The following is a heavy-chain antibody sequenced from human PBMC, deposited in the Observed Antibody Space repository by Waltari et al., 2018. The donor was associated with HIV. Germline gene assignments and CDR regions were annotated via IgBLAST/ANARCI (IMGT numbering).Heavy chain of an antibody. J-gene: IGHJ4*02. CDR2: IWYVGSHE. CDR3: ARDGQGPRGFDQ. V-gene: IGHV3-33*01. CDR1: GFTFRGDG. D-gene: IGHD3-10*01. Sequence: QVQLLESGGGVVQPGRSLRLSCPASGFTFRGDGMHWVRQAPGKWLEWVALIWYVGSHEYYVDSVKGRFTISRDNSRKTLDLQMKSLRVEDTAVYYCARDGQGPRGFDQWGQGTLVTVAS.